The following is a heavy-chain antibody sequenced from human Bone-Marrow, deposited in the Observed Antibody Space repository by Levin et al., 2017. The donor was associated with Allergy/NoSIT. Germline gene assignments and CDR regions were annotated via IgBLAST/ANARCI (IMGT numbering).Heavy chain of an antibody. D-gene: IGHD2-15*01. CDR2: ISSSGSTI. V-gene: IGHV3-11*01. CDR3: ARSLLGYCSGGSCYQLYYYYYYGMDV. J-gene: IGHJ6*02. Sequence: GESLKISCAASGFTFSDYYMSWIRQAPGKGLEWVSYISSSGSTIYYADSVKGRFTISRDNAKNSLYLQMNSLRAEDTAVYYCARSLLGYCSGGSCYQLYYYYYYGMDVWGQGTTVTVSS. CDR1: GFTFSDYY.